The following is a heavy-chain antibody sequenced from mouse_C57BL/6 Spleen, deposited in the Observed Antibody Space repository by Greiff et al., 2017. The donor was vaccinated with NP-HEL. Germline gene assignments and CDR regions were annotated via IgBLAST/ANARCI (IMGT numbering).Heavy chain of an antibody. CDR2: ISGGGGNT. Sequence: DVMLVESGGGLVKPGGSLKLSCAASGFTFSSYTMSWVRQTPEKRLEWVATISGGGGNTYYPDSVKGRFTISRDNAKNTLYLQMSSLRSEDTALYYCARQNHGAMDYWGQGTSVTVSS. CDR1: GFTFSSYT. J-gene: IGHJ4*01. V-gene: IGHV5-9*01. CDR3: ARQNHGAMDY.